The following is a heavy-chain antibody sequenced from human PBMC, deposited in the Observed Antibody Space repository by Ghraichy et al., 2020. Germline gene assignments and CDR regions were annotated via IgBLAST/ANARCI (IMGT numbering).Heavy chain of an antibody. D-gene: IGHD3-16*02. CDR3: ARKFRGTITFGGVIQTNTMDV. CDR2: IYYSGST. CDR1: GGSISSGGYY. Sequence: SETLSLTCTVSGGSISSGGYYRSWIRQHPGKGLEWIGYIYYSGSTYYNPSLKSRVTISVDTSKNQFSLKLSSVTAADTAVYYCARKFRGTITFGGVIQTNTMDVWGQGTTVTVSS. V-gene: IGHV4-31*03. J-gene: IGHJ6*02.